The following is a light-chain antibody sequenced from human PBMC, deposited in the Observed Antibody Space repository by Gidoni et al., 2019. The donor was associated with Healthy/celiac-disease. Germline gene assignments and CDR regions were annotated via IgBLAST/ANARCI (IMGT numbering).Light chain of an antibody. J-gene: IGLJ2*01. CDR1: KLGDKY. CDR2: QDS. CDR3: QAWDSSTVV. Sequence: PGQTASITCSGDKLGDKYACWYQQKPGQSPVLVIYQDSKRPSGIPERFSGSNSGNTATLTISGTQAMDEADYYCQAWDSSTVVFGGGTKLTVL. V-gene: IGLV3-1*01.